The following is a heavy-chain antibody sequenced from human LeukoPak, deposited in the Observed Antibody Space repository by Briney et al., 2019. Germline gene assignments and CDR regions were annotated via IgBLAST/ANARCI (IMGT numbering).Heavy chain of an antibody. CDR1: GFSFSNHG. CDR3: ARGLEAFDI. Sequence: GGSLRLSCAASGFSFSNHGIHWVRQAPGKGLEWVSLIWYDGSNKYYADSVKGRFTISRDNSKNTLYLQMNSLRAEDTAVYYCARGLEAFDIWGQGTMVTVSS. V-gene: IGHV3-30*02. CDR2: IWYDGSNK. D-gene: IGHD3-22*01. J-gene: IGHJ3*02.